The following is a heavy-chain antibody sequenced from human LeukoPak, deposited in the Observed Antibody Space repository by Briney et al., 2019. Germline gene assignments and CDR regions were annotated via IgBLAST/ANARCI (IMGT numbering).Heavy chain of an antibody. CDR2: IRYDGSNK. Sequence: GGSLRLSCAASGFTFSSYGMHWVRQAPGRGLEWVAFIRYDGSNKYYADSVKGRFTISRDNSKNTLYLQMNSLKTEDTAFYYCAKGARSSSGYTTDWGQGILVTVSS. D-gene: IGHD3-22*01. CDR3: AKGARSSSGYTTD. CDR1: GFTFSSYG. J-gene: IGHJ4*02. V-gene: IGHV3-30*02.